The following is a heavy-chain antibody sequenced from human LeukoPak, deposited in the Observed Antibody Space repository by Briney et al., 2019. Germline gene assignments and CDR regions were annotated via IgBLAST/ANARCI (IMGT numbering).Heavy chain of an antibody. CDR1: GFTFDDYA. Sequence: GGSLRLSCAASGFTFDDYAMHWVRQAPGKGLEWVSGISWNSGSIGYADSVKGRFTISRDNAKNSLYLQMNSLRAEDTALYYCAKTSLYYYDSSGYYDYWGQGTLVTVSS. D-gene: IGHD3-22*01. J-gene: IGHJ4*02. CDR2: ISWNSGSI. V-gene: IGHV3-9*01. CDR3: AKTSLYYYDSSGYYDY.